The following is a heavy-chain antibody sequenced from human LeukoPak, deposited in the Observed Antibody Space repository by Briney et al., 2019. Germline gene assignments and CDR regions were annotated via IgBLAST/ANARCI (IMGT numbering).Heavy chain of an antibody. CDR3: AREVGDGYNPYFDY. Sequence: SVTVSCTASGGTFSSYAISWVRQAPGQGLEWMGGIIPIFGTANYAQKFQGRVTITADESTSTAYMELSSLRSEDTAVYYCAREVGDGYNPYFDYWGQGTLVTVSS. D-gene: IGHD5-24*01. J-gene: IGHJ4*02. V-gene: IGHV1-69*13. CDR1: GGTFSSYA. CDR2: IIPIFGTA.